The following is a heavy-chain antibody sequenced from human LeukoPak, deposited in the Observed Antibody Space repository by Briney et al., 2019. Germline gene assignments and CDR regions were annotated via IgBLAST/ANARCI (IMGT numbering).Heavy chain of an antibody. Sequence: GGSLRLSCAASGFTFSSYAMSWVRQAPGKGLEWVSSISSSSSYIYYADSVKGRFTISRDNAKNSLYLQMNSLRAEDTAVYYCARGAYEGYFDYWGQGTLVTVSS. CDR3: ARGAYEGYFDY. V-gene: IGHV3-21*01. J-gene: IGHJ4*02. CDR1: GFTFSSYA. D-gene: IGHD2-8*01. CDR2: ISSSSSYI.